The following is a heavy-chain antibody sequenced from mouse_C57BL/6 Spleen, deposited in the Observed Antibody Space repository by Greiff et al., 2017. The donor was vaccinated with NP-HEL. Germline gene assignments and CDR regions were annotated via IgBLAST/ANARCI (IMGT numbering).Heavy chain of an antibody. CDR2: IDPSDSYT. CDR3: ARSDGSSFYVEY. V-gene: IGHV1-69*01. CDR1: GYTFTSYW. D-gene: IGHD1-1*01. J-gene: IGHJ2*01. Sequence: QVQLQQPGAELVMPGASVKLSCKASGYTFTSYWMHWVKQRPGQGLEWIGEIDPSDSYTNYNQKFKGKSTLTVDKSSSTAYMQLSSLTSEDSAVYYCARSDGSSFYVEYWGQGTTRTVSS.